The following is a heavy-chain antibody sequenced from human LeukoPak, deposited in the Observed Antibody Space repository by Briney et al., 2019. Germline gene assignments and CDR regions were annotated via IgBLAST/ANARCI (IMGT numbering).Heavy chain of an antibody. J-gene: IGHJ4*02. CDR2: TYPGDSDT. CDR1: GYNLTSYW. Sequence: GESLKISRKGSGYNLTSYWIGWVRQVPGESLGWVGLTYPGDSDTGYAPSFQGQVTISADKSISTAYLQWSSLKASDTAMYYCARQVESSSSWFDYWGQGTLVTVSS. V-gene: IGHV5-51*01. CDR3: ARQVESSSSWFDY. D-gene: IGHD6-6*01.